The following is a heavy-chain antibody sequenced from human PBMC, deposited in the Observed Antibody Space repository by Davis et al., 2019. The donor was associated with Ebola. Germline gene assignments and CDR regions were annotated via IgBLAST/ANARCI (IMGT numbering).Heavy chain of an antibody. D-gene: IGHD3-16*01. V-gene: IGHV3-23*01. J-gene: IGHJ4*02. CDR1: GFTFRNYA. CDR2: ISTSGGST. CDR3: AKAYWGQDNRKPFDS. Sequence: PGGSLRLSCAASGFTFRNYAMTWVRQAPGKGLEWVSGISTSGGSTYYADSVQGRFTISRDNSKNTVFLQMKSLRAEDSALYYCAKAYWGQDNRKPFDSWGQGTRVTVSS.